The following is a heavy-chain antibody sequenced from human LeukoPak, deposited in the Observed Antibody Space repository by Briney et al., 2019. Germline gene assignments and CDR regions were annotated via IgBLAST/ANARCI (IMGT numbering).Heavy chain of an antibody. D-gene: IGHD6-19*01. V-gene: IGHV1-18*01. CDR2: ISAFNGNT. J-gene: IGHJ4*02. CDR1: GYTFTSYG. Sequence: ASVNISCKASGYTFTSYGISWVRQAPGQGLEWMGWISAFNGNTNYAQKLQGRVTMATDTSTSTAYMELRSLRSEDTAVYYCARVPVDLYSSGWYGAQLHFDYWGQGTLVTVSS. CDR3: ARVPVDLYSSGWYGAQLHFDY.